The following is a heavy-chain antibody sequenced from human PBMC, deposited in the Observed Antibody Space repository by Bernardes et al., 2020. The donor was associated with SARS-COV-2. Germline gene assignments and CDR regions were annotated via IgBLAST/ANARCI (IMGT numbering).Heavy chain of an antibody. V-gene: IGHV3-74*03. J-gene: IGHJ6*02. D-gene: IGHD5-12*01. CDR2: VNSDGSRI. CDR3: AREEGYVLGLSYHYYGMDV. Sequence: GGSLRLSCAASGFTVSVYCMHWVRQAPGKGLVWVARVNSDGSRITYADSVKGRFTISRDNAKNTLYLQMNSLRAEDTAVYYFAREEGYVLGLSYHYYGMDVWGQGTTVTVSS. CDR1: GFTVSVYC.